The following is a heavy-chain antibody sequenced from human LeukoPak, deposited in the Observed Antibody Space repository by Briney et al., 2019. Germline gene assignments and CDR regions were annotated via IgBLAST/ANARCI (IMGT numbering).Heavy chain of an antibody. J-gene: IGHJ3*02. D-gene: IGHD6-13*01. CDR2: ISSSGSTI. Sequence: PGGSLRLSCAASGFTFSSYEMNWVRQAPGKGLEWVSYISSSGSTIYYSDSVKGRFTISRDNSKNTLYLQMNRLRAEDTAVYYCAREAAVIGDDAFDIWGQGTMVTVSS. CDR3: AREAAVIGDDAFDI. CDR1: GFTFSSYE. V-gene: IGHV3-48*03.